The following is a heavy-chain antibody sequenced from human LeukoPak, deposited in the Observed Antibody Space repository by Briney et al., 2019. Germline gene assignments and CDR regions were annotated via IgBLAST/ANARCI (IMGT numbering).Heavy chain of an antibody. J-gene: IGHJ3*02. Sequence: SQTLSLTCAISGDSVSSNSAVWNWIRQSPSRGLEWLGRTYYRSKWYNDYAVSVKSRITIKPDTSKNQFSLQPNSATAEDTAVYYCARLGLGGAFDIWGQGTMVTVSS. D-gene: IGHD2-15*01. V-gene: IGHV6-1*01. CDR3: ARLGLGGAFDI. CDR2: TYYRSKWYN. CDR1: GDSVSSNSAV.